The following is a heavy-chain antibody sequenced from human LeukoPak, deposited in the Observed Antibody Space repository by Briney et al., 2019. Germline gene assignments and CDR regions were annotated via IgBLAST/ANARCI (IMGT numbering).Heavy chain of an antibody. D-gene: IGHD3-10*01. CDR1: GGSFSGYY. Sequence: PSETLSLTCAVYGGSFSGYYWSWIRQPPGKGLEWIGEINHSGSTNYNPSLKSRVTISVDTSKNQFSLKLSSVTAADTAVYYCARCGWFGELSNSNYYYYYYMDVWGKGTTVTVSS. V-gene: IGHV4-34*01. CDR3: ARCGWFGELSNSNYYYYYYMDV. J-gene: IGHJ6*03. CDR2: INHSGST.